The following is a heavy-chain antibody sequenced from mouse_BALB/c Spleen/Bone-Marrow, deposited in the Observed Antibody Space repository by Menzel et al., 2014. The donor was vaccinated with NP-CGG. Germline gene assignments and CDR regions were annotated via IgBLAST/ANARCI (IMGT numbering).Heavy chain of an antibody. D-gene: IGHD1-1*01. V-gene: IGHV5-15*02. CDR2: ISNLAYSI. CDR3: ARDYYGSSYWYFDV. Sequence: EVKVVESGGGLVQPGGPRKLSCAASGFTFSDYGMAWVRQAPGKGPEWVAFISNLAYSIYYADTVTGRFTISRENAKNTLYLEMSSLRSEDTAMYYCARDYYGSSYWYFDVWGAGTTVTVSS. J-gene: IGHJ1*01. CDR1: GFTFSDYG.